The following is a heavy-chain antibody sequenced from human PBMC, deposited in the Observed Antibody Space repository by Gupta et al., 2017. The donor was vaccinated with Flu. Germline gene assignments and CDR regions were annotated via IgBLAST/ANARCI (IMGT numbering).Heavy chain of an antibody. D-gene: IGHD3-22*01. CDR2: IYYSGST. Sequence: RQPAGKGLEWIGSIYYSGSTYYNPSLKSRVIISVDTSKNQFSLKVRSVTAADTAVYYCARHRSTYYYDGSASWGQGTLVTVSS. V-gene: IGHV4-39*01. J-gene: IGHJ5*02. CDR3: ARHRSTYYYDGSAS.